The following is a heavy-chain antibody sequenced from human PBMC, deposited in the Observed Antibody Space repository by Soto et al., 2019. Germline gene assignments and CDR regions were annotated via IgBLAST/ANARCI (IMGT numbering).Heavy chain of an antibody. V-gene: IGHV3-23*01. CDR3: ADGGEWSFNFEY. J-gene: IGHJ4*02. CDR1: GFTFSSYA. CDR2: ISASGSNT. Sequence: EVQLLESGGGLVQSGGSLRLSGAASGFTFSSYAISWVRQAPGKGLEWVSGISASGSNTYYADSVKGRFTISRDNSKNTLYLQMNNLRVEDKAVYYCADGGEWSFNFEYWGQGTLVTVFS. D-gene: IGHD3-3*01.